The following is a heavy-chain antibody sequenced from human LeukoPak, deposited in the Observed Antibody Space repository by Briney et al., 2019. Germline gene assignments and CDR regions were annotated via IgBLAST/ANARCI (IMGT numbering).Heavy chain of an antibody. CDR1: GFTFSSYA. CDR3: AKVRCSGGSCYFMPVGYLDY. D-gene: IGHD2-15*01. CDR2: FSGSGGST. J-gene: IGHJ4*02. V-gene: IGHV3-23*01. Sequence: GGSLRLSCAASGFTFSSYAMSWVRQAPGKGLEWVSAFSGSGGSTYYADSVKGRFTIYRDNSKNTLYLQMNSLRAEDTAVYYCAKVRCSGGSCYFMPVGYLDYWGQGTLVTVSS.